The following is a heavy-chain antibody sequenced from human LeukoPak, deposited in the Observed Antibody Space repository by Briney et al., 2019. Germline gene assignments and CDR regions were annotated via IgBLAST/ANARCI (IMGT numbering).Heavy chain of an antibody. V-gene: IGHV3-20*04. D-gene: IGHD1-26*01. CDR2: INWNGGST. Sequence: PGGSLRLSCAASGFTFDGYGMSWVRQAPGKGLEWVSGINWNGGSTGYADSVKGRFTISRDNAKNSLYLQMNRLRAEDTALYYCARVWKWEQYFGPWGQGTLVTVSS. J-gene: IGHJ5*02. CDR3: ARVWKWEQYFGP. CDR1: GFTFDGYG.